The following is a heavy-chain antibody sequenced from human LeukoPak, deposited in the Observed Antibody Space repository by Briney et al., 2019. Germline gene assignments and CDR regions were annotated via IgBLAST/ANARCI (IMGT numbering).Heavy chain of an antibody. CDR2: ISSSSSYI. J-gene: IGHJ4*02. CDR3: ARDGGIYSGYDTCFDY. V-gene: IGHV3-21*01. Sequence: PGGSLRLSCAAFGFTFSSYSMNWVRQAPGKGLEWVSSISSSSSYIYYADSVKGRFTISRDNAKNSLYLQMNSLRAEDTAVYYCARDGGIYSGYDTCFDYWGQGTLVTVSS. D-gene: IGHD5-12*01. CDR1: GFTFSSYS.